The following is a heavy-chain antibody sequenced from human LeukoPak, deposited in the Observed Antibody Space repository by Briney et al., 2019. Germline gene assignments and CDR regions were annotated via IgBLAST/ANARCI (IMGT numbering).Heavy chain of an antibody. D-gene: IGHD3-10*01. V-gene: IGHV3-30*18. CDR3: AKDRRGGPFDY. J-gene: IGHJ4*02. CDR1: GFTFSSYG. Sequence: PGGSLRLSCAASGFTFSSYGMHWVRQAPGKGLEWVAVISYDGSNKYYADSVKGRFTISRDNSKNTLYLQMNCLRAEDTAVYYCAKDRRGGPFDYWAREPWSPSPQ. CDR2: ISYDGSNK.